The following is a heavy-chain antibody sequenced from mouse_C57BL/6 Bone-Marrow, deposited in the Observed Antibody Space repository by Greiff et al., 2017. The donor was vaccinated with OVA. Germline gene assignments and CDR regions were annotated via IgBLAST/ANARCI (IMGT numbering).Heavy chain of an antibody. CDR2: IDPSDSET. D-gene: IGHD1-1*01. CDR3: ARGGYYGSSYGGNAMDY. Sequence: QVQLQQPGAELVRPGSSVKLSCKASGYTFTSYWMHWVKQRPIQGLEWIGNIDPSDSETHYNQKFKDKATLTVDKSSSTAYMQLSSLTSEDSAVYYGARGGYYGSSYGGNAMDYWGQGTSVTVSS. CDR1: GYTFTSYW. J-gene: IGHJ4*01. V-gene: IGHV1-52*01.